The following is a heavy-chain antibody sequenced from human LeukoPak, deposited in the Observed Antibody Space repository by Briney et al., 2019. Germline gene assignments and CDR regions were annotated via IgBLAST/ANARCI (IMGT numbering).Heavy chain of an antibody. Sequence: GASVKVSCKASGGTFSSYAISWVRQAPGQGLEWTGGIIPIFGTANYAQKFQGRVTITADESTSTAYMELSSLRSEDTAVYYCARAIDYYDSSGYDYWGQGTLVTVSS. CDR2: IIPIFGTA. J-gene: IGHJ4*02. V-gene: IGHV1-69*01. CDR1: GGTFSSYA. D-gene: IGHD3-22*01. CDR3: ARAIDYYDSSGYDY.